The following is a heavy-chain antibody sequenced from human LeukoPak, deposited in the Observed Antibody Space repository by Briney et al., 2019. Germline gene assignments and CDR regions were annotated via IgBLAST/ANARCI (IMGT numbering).Heavy chain of an antibody. Sequence: SETLSLTCPVSGASLNSHYWTWIRQPAGKGLEWIGRIYISGSTNYSPSLMSRVTMSVDTSKNQFSLNLISVTAADTAVYYCARALNPLPGTYYFDYWGQGTLVTVSS. CDR3: ARALNPLPGTYYFDY. J-gene: IGHJ4*02. D-gene: IGHD2-15*01. CDR2: IYISGST. V-gene: IGHV4-4*07. CDR1: GASLNSHY.